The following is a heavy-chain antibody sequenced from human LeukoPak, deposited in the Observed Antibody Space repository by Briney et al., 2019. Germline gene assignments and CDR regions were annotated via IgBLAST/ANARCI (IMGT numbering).Heavy chain of an antibody. Sequence: ASVKVSCKASGYTFTGYYMHWLRQAPGQGLEWIGRINPKSGDTNFAQKFQGRVTMARDTSITTAYMELSRLRSDDTAVYYCARVTAVDAGKGVLDYWGQGTLVTVSS. D-gene: IGHD6-13*01. V-gene: IGHV1-2*06. J-gene: IGHJ4*02. CDR1: GYTFTGYY. CDR3: ARVTAVDAGKGVLDY. CDR2: INPKSGDT.